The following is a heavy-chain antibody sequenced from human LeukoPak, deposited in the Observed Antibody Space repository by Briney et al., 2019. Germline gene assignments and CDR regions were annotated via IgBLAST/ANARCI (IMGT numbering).Heavy chain of an antibody. J-gene: IGHJ5*02. V-gene: IGHV4-4*09. Sequence: SETLSLTCAVSGVSISPYYWAWIRQPPGKGLEWIGYIYTSGSTNYNPSLKSRATISVDTSKNQFSLKLCSVTAADTAVYYCASQYSNSFWFDPWGQGTLVTVSS. CDR1: GVSISPYY. D-gene: IGHD6-13*01. CDR2: IYTSGST. CDR3: ASQYSNSFWFDP.